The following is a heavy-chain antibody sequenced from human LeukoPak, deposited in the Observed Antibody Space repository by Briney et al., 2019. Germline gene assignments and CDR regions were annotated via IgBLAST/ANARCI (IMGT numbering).Heavy chain of an antibody. CDR1: GGSISSYY. J-gene: IGHJ4*02. CDR2: IYTSGSS. Sequence: TSGTLSLTCTVSGGSISSYYWSWIRQPPGKGLEWIGYIYTSGSSNYNPFLKSRVTISVDTSKNQFSLKLSSVTAADTAVYYCARHVYYDSSGYFDYWGQGTLVTVSS. CDR3: ARHVYYDSSGYFDY. V-gene: IGHV4-4*09. D-gene: IGHD3-22*01.